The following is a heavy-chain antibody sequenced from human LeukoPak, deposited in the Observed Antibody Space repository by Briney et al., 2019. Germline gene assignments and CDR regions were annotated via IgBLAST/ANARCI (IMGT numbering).Heavy chain of an antibody. J-gene: IGHJ4*02. CDR3: AKAPGDSSGEWADY. Sequence: GGSLRLSCAASGFTFSSYGMHWVRQAPGKGLEWAAVISYDGSNKYYADSVKGRFTISRDNSKNTLYLQMNSLRAEDTAVYYCAKAPGDSSGEWADYWGQGTLVTVSS. CDR1: GFTFSSYG. D-gene: IGHD3-22*01. V-gene: IGHV3-30*18. CDR2: ISYDGSNK.